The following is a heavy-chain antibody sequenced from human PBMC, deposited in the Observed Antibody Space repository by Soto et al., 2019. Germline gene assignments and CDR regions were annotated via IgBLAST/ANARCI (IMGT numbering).Heavy chain of an antibody. Sequence: GVSLRLSCAASGFTFSWYWMRWVRQAPGNGLDWVANISPDGSEENYVDSAKGRFTISRDNARNSLYLQMNSLRAEDTAVYYCVAGNTYWGEGTPVTVSS. CDR3: VAGNTY. CDR2: ISPDGSEE. J-gene: IGHJ4*02. D-gene: IGHD6-13*01. CDR1: GFTFSWYW. V-gene: IGHV3-7*03.